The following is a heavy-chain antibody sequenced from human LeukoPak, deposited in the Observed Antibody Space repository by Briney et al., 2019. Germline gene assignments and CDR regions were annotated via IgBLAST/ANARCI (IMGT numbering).Heavy chain of an antibody. CDR3: ARLFGLLPSYFDY. V-gene: IGHV3-11*01. CDR2: ISSSGSTI. Sequence: GGSLRLSCAASGFTFSDYYMSWIRQAPGKGLEWVSYISSSGSTIYYADSVKGRFTISRDNAKNSLYLQMNSLRAEDTALYYCARLFGLLPSYFDYWGQGTLVTVSS. CDR1: GFTFSDYY. J-gene: IGHJ4*02. D-gene: IGHD1-26*01.